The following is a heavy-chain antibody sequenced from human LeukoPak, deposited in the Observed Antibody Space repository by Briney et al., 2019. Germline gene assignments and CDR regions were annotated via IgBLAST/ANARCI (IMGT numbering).Heavy chain of an antibody. CDR1: GYSFTVYY. CDR2: INPNSGGT. V-gene: IGHV1-2*02. CDR3: ASLYGDYVGSDY. Sequence: VASVKVSCKASGYSFTVYYMHWVRQAPGQGLEWIGWINPNSGGTNYAQKFLGRVTMTRDTSISTAYMELSRLRSDDTAVYYCASLYGDYVGSDYWGQGTLVTVSS. D-gene: IGHD4-17*01. J-gene: IGHJ4*02.